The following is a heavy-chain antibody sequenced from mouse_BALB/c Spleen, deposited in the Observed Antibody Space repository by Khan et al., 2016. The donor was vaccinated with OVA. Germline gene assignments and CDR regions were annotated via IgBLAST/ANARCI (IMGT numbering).Heavy chain of an antibody. D-gene: IGHD1-1*01. V-gene: IGHV1S132*01. CDR3: ARENYDGSSHYAMDY. J-gene: IGHJ4*01. Sequence: QVQLQQSGDDLVKPGASVKLSCKASGYTFTSYWINWLKQRPGQGLEWIGRIFPGSGTSYFNEMFMGKATLTVDTSSITASIPLSSLSSDDSAVYFCARENYDGSSHYAMDYWGQGTSVTASS. CDR1: GYTFTSYW. CDR2: IFPGSGTS.